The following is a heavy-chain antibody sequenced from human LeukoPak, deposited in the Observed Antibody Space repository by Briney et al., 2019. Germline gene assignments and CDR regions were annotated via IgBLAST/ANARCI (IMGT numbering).Heavy chain of an antibody. V-gene: IGHV1-2*02. CDR3: ARDREYYYDSSGYYSPDY. D-gene: IGHD3-22*01. CDR1: GYTFTGYY. J-gene: IGHJ4*02. CDR2: INPNSGGT. Sequence: GASVKVSCKASGYTFTGYYMHWVRQAPGQGLEWMGWINPNSGGTNYAQKFQGRVTMSRDTSISTAYMELSRLRSDDAAVYYCARDREYYYDSSGYYSPDYWGQGTLVTVSS.